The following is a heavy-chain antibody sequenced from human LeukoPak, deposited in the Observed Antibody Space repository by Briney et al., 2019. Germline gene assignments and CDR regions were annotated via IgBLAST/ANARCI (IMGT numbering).Heavy chain of an antibody. CDR1: GGSFSGYY. CDR2: INHSGST. J-gene: IGHJ4*02. Sequence: SETLSLTCAVYGGSFSGYYWSWIRQPPGKGLEWIGEINHSGSTNYNPSLKSRVTISVDTSENQFSLKLSSVTAADTAVYYCAPLASPDYFDYWGQGTPVTVSS. V-gene: IGHV4-34*01. CDR3: APLASPDYFDY.